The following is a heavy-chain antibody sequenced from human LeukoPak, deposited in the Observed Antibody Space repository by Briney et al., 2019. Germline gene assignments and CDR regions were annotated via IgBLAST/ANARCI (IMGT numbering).Heavy chain of an antibody. Sequence: EGGPEIVETSQTLSRTCTVSVGSISSGGYYWSWIRQHPGKGLEWIGYICYSGSTCYTPSIDSRVTISVDKSKNQFSLKLSSVTAADTAVYYCARVPRYWFDPWGQGTRVVVSS. J-gene: IGHJ5*02. V-gene: IGHV4-31*03. CDR3: ARVPRYWFDP. CDR1: VGSISSGGYY. CDR2: ICYSGST.